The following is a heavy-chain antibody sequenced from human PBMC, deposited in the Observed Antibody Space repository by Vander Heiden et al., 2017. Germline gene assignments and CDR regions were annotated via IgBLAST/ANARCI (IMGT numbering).Heavy chain of an antibody. J-gene: IGHJ4*02. CDR2: IKQDGSEK. CDR3: ARHQGAVRFDY. CDR1: RFTISSDW. V-gene: IGHV3-7*03. Sequence: EVQLAESGGGLVQPGGSLRLSCAASRFTISSDWMSWVRQAPGKGLGWVANIKQDGSEKYYVDSVKGRFTISRDNAKNSLYLQMNGLRVEDTGVYYCARHQGAVRFDYWGQGTLVTVSS.